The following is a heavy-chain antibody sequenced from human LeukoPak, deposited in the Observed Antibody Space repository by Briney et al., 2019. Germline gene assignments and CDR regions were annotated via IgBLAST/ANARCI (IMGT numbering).Heavy chain of an antibody. D-gene: IGHD1-26*01. V-gene: IGHV3-64*01. CDR3: ARGIVGATLRTLDY. Sequence: GGSLRLSGAPPGFTFSTYVMPWVRGPPGKGRDLVSPISRNGGSTYYANSVKGRFTISRDNSKNTLYLQMGSLRAEDMAVYYCARGIVGATLRTLDYWGQGTLVTVSS. J-gene: IGHJ4*02. CDR2: ISRNGGST. CDR1: GFTFSTYV.